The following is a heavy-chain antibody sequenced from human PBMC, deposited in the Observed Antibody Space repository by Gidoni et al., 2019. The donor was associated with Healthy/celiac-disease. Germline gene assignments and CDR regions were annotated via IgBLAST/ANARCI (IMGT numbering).Heavy chain of an antibody. CDR1: GFTFSSYA. J-gene: IGHJ4*02. CDR2: SSGSGGST. D-gene: IGHD3-10*01. CDR3: AKDPVLLWFGELLVDY. V-gene: IGHV3-23*01. Sequence: EVQLLESVGGLVQPGGSLRLSCASSGFTFSSYAMSWVRQAPGKGLEWFSASSGSGGSTYYADSVKGRFTISRDKSKNTLYLQMNSLRDEDTAVYYCAKDPVLLWFGELLVDYWGQGTLVTVSS.